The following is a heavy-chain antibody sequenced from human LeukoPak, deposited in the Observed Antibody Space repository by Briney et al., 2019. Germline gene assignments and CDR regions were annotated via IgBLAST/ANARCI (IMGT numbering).Heavy chain of an antibody. CDR1: GYTFTGYY. V-gene: IGHV1-2*02. CDR2: INPNSGGT. J-gene: IGHJ5*02. CDR3: AKVYSLTGLGFDP. Sequence: ASVKVSCKASGYTFTGYYMHWVRQAPGQGLEWMGWINPNSGGTNYAQKFQGRVTMTRDTSISTAYMELSRLRSDDTAVYYCAKVYSLTGLGFDPWGQGTLVTVSS. D-gene: IGHD2-15*01.